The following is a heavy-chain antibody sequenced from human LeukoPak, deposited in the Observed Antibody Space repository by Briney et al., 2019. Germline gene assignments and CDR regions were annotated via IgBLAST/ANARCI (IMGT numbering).Heavy chain of an antibody. D-gene: IGHD6-13*01. Sequence: PSETLSLTCTVSGGSISSGGYYCSWIRQPPGKGLEWIGYIYHSGSTYYNPSLKSRVTISVDRSKNQFSLKLSSVTAADTAVYYCARERSSSWVPYYFDYWGQGTLVTVSS. J-gene: IGHJ4*02. CDR1: GGSISSGGYY. CDR2: IYHSGST. V-gene: IGHV4-30-2*01. CDR3: ARERSSSWVPYYFDY.